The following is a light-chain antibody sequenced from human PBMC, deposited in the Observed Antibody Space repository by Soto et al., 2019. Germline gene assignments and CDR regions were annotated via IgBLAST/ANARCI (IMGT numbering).Light chain of an antibody. CDR1: QGISNY. CDR3: QQRSNWPPT. J-gene: IGKJ3*01. V-gene: IGKV3-11*01. Sequence: EFVLTQSPATLSLSPGERATLSCRASQGISNYLAWYQQTPGQAPRLLIYDASNRATVIPARFSGSGSGTDFTLTLSRREPVDSAVYYCQQRSNWPPTFGPGTKVHIK. CDR2: DAS.